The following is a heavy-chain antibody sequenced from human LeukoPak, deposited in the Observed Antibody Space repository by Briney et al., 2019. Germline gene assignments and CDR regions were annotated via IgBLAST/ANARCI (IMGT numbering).Heavy chain of an antibody. V-gene: IGHV4-39*07. CDR2: IYYSGTT. Sequence: SETLSLTCTVSGGSISSSSYYWGWIRQPPGKGLEWIGSIYYSGTTYYNPSLKSRVTISVDTSRNQFSLKLSSVTAADTAVYYCARLYSSSWYNYYYYYYMDVWGKGTTVTVSS. J-gene: IGHJ6*03. CDR1: GGSISSSSYY. D-gene: IGHD6-13*01. CDR3: ARLYSSSWYNYYYYYYMDV.